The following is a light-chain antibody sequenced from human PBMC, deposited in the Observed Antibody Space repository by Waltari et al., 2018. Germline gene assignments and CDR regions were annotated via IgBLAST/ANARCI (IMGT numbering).Light chain of an antibody. V-gene: IGKV3-15*01. CDR3: QQFNTLYS. J-gene: IGKJ2*01. CDR1: RAIGNN. CDR2: DAS. Sequence: EIVMTQSPATLSVSPGGGATLSCRASRAIGNNVSLYQQKPGQPLRLLIFDASTRATGIPARFSGSWSGTEFTLTISSLQSEDSAVYFCQQFNTLYSFGQGTKLEIK.